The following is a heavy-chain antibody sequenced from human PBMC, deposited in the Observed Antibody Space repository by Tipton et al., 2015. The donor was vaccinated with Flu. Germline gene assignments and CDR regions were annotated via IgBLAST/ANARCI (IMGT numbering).Heavy chain of an antibody. Sequence: SLRLSCAGSTLTFRTYGIHWVRQAPGQGLEWVAVISFDGGHEYYADSVKGRFTLSKDSSKNMVYLQMDSLTFDDTAIYYCARGDTSMAALRYWSQGDLVTV. V-gene: IGHV3-30*03. CDR3: ARGDTSMAALRY. J-gene: IGHJ4*02. CDR1: TLTFRTYG. D-gene: IGHD5-18*01. CDR2: ISFDGGHE.